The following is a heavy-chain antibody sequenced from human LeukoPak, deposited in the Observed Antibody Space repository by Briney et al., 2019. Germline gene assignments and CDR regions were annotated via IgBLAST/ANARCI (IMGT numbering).Heavy chain of an antibody. CDR3: ARDGGIAVAGKGLAY. V-gene: IGHV3-74*01. J-gene: IGHJ4*02. CDR2: INGDVSST. Sequence: PGGSLRLSCAAAGFTFIIYWIHWVRQAPGKWRVWVSRINGDVSSTIYADSGNGRFTISRDNAKNTLYLQMSSLRAEDTAVYYCARDGGIAVAGKGLAYWGQGTLVTVSS. D-gene: IGHD6-19*01. CDR1: GFTFIIYW.